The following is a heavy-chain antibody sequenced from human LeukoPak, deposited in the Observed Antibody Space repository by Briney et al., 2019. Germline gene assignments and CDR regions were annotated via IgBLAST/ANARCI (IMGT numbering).Heavy chain of an antibody. Sequence: SETLSLTCAVSGGSFSSDNYYWNWIRQPSGKGLEWIGRISYRGSTFYNPSLKSRVTISVDTSKNQFSPELTSVTAADTAVYYCARRSIPAEGSFDPWGQGTLVTVSS. D-gene: IGHD6-13*01. CDR3: ARRSIPAEGSFDP. J-gene: IGHJ5*02. V-gene: IGHV4-39*01. CDR1: GGSFSSDNYY. CDR2: ISYRGST.